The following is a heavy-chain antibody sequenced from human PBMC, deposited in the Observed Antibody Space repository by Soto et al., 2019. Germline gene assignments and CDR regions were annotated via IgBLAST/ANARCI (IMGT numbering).Heavy chain of an antibody. CDR1: GYTFTSYG. Sequence: GASVKVSCKASGYTFTSYGISWVRQAPGQGLEWMGWISAYNGNTNYAQKLQGRVTMTTDTSTSTAYMELRSLRSDDTAVYYCARDSDSSGYYPASGFDYWGQGTLVTVSS. D-gene: IGHD3-22*01. CDR3: ARDSDSSGYYPASGFDY. V-gene: IGHV1-18*01. J-gene: IGHJ4*02. CDR2: ISAYNGNT.